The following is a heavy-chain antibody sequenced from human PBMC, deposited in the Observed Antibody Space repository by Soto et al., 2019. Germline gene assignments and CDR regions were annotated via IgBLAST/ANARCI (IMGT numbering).Heavy chain of an antibody. CDR3: ARDLGYYDSSGH. CDR2: ISYDGSKT. J-gene: IGHJ4*02. D-gene: IGHD3-22*01. V-gene: IGHV3-30-3*01. Sequence: QVRLLESGGGVVQPGRSLRLSCAASGFTFNDYAMHWVRQAPGKGLHWVAGISYDGSKTHSADSVKGRFTISRDNSKNTLYLQMNSLRAEDTAVYYCARDLGYYDSSGHWGQGTLVTVSS. CDR1: GFTFNDYA.